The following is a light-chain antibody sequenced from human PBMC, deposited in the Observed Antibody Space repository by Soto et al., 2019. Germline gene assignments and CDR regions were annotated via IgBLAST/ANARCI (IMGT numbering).Light chain of an antibody. CDR3: AAWDDSLNGRGV. CDR1: SSNIGSNT. J-gene: IGLJ2*01. CDR2: SNN. V-gene: IGLV1-44*01. Sequence: QSVLTQPPSASGTHGQRVTISCSGSSSNIGSNTVNWYQQLPGTAPKLLIYSNNQRPSGVPDRFSGSKSGTSASLAISGLQSEDEADYYCAAWDDSLNGRGVFGGGTKLTVL.